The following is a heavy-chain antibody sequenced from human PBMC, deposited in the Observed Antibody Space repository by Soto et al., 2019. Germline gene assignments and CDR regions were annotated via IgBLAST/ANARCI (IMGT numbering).Heavy chain of an antibody. CDR3: AREARVKPWEGGYGDL. J-gene: IGHJ2*01. CDR1: GYTFTSYG. Sequence: QVQLVQSGAEVKKPGASVKVSCKASGYTFTSYGISWVRQAPGQGLEWMGWISAYNGNTNYAQKLQGRVTMTTDTSPSLDYMELRRLGSDDTAVYYCAREARVKPWEGGYGDLWGRGTLVTVSS. V-gene: IGHV1-18*01. D-gene: IGHD1-26*01. CDR2: ISAYNGNT.